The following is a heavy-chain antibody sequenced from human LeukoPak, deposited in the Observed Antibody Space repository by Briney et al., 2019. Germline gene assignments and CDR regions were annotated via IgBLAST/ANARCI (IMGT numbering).Heavy chain of an antibody. J-gene: IGHJ3*02. Sequence: PSETLSLTCTVSGGSISSYYWSWIRQPPGKGLEWIGYIYYSGSTNYNPSLKSRVTISLDTSKNQFSLKLSSVTAADTAVYYCARDSYTSCDAFDIWGQGTMVTVSS. V-gene: IGHV4-59*01. CDR1: GGSISSYY. CDR3: ARDSYTSCDAFDI. CDR2: IYYSGST. D-gene: IGHD2-15*01.